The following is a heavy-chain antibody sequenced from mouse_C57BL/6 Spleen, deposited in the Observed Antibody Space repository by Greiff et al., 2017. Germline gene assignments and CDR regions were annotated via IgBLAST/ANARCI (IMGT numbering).Heavy chain of an antibody. CDR1: GYTFTSYW. Sequence: QVQLQQPGTELVKPGASVKLSCKASGYTFTSYWMPWVKQRPGQGLEWIGNITPSTGGTNYNEKFKSKATLTVDKSSSTAYMQLSSLTSEDSAVYYCARSPYYYGSSYKNAMDYGGQGTSVTVSS. D-gene: IGHD1-1*01. J-gene: IGHJ4*01. CDR3: ARSPYYYGSSYKNAMDY. V-gene: IGHV1-53*01. CDR2: ITPSTGGT.